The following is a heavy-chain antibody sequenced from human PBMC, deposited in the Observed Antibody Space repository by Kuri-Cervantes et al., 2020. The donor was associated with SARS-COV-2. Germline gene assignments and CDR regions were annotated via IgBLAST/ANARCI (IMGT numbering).Heavy chain of an antibody. V-gene: IGHV3-30*02. Sequence: GESLKISCAASGFTFSSYGMHWVRQAPGKGLEWVAFIRYDGSNKYYADSVKGRFTISRDNSKNTLYLQMNSLRAEDTAVYYCAREERTGTMGGYWGQGTLVTVSS. CDR3: AREERTGTMGGY. CDR1: GFTFSSYG. CDR2: IRYDGSNK. D-gene: IGHD1-14*01. J-gene: IGHJ4*02.